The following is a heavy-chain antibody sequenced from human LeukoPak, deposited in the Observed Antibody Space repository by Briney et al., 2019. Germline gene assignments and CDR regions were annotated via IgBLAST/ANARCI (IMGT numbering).Heavy chain of an antibody. CDR3: ARDHCSSTSCYLPYYYYGMDV. Sequence: GGSLRLSCAASGFTFSSYGMHWVRQAPGKGLEWVAVIWYDGSNKYYADSVKGRFTISRDNSKNTLYLQMNSLRAEDTAVYYCARDHCSSTSCYLPYYYYGMDVWGQGTTVTVFS. V-gene: IGHV3-33*01. CDR1: GFTFSSYG. D-gene: IGHD2-2*01. J-gene: IGHJ6*02. CDR2: IWYDGSNK.